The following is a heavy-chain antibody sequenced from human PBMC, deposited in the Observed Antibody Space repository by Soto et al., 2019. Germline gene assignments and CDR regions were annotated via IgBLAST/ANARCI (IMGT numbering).Heavy chain of an antibody. CDR2: VKSKNDGGTT. V-gene: IGHV3-15*07. CDR3: TTDSYITSIIVRFDY. Sequence: GPLRLSCAASGFTFSNAWIYWVRQAPGKGLEWVGRVKSKNDGGTTDFAAPVKGRFAISRDDSKNMVYLEMNSLQTEDTAIYYCTTDSYITSIIVRFDYWGHGTLVTVSS. D-gene: IGHD3-22*01. CDR1: GFTFSNAW. J-gene: IGHJ4*01.